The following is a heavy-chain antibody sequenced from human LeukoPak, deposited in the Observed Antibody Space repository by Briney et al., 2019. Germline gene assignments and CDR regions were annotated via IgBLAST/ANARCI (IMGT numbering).Heavy chain of an antibody. D-gene: IGHD3-3*01. V-gene: IGHV4-34*01. CDR3: AREKAYYDFWSGFE. J-gene: IGHJ4*02. Sequence: PSETPSLTCAVYGGSFSGYYWSWIRQPPGKGLEWIGEINHSGGTNYNPSLKSRVTISVDTSKNQFSLKLSSVTAADTAVYYCAREKAYYDFWSGFEWGQGTLVTVSS. CDR1: GGSFSGYY. CDR2: INHSGGT.